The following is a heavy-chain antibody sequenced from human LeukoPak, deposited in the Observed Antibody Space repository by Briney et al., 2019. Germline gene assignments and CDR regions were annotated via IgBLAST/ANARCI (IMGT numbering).Heavy chain of an antibody. V-gene: IGHV3-9*03. CDR2: ISWNSGSI. J-gene: IGHJ3*02. D-gene: IGHD1-7*01. CDR1: GFTFSSYE. CDR3: ASSSSTGITGTTGDAFDI. Sequence: PGGSLRLSCAASGFTFSSYEMNWVRQAPGKGLEWVSGISWNSGSIGYADSVKGRFTISRDNAKNSLYLQMNSLRAEDMALYYCASSSSTGITGTTGDAFDIWGQGTMVTVSS.